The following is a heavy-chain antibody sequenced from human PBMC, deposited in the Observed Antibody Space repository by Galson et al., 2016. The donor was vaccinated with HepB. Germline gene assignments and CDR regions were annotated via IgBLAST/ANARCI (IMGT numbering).Heavy chain of an antibody. D-gene: IGHD3-22*01. CDR2: IYYSGST. CDR3: ARRRNYYDSSGYYYDWFAP. J-gene: IGHJ5*02. V-gene: IGHV4-59*08. CDR1: GGSISSYH. Sequence: SETLSLTCTVSGGSISSYHWSWIRQPPGKGLEWIGYIYYSGSTNYNPSLKSRVTISVDTSKNQFSLKLSSVTAADTAVYYCARRRNYYDSSGYYYDWFAPWGQGTLVTVSS.